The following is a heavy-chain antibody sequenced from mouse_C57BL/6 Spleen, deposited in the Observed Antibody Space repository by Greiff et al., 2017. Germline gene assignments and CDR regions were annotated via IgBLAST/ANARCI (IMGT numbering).Heavy chain of an antibody. CDR2: IYPGDGDT. D-gene: IGHD3-2*02. J-gene: IGHJ4*01. Sequence: QVQLQQSGAELVKPGASVKISCKASGYAFSSYWMNWVKQRPGKGLEWIGQIYPGDGDTTYNGKFKGKATLTADKSSSTAYMQRSSLTSEDSAVXFCASPDSAGYYYYAMDYWGQGTSVTVSS. V-gene: IGHV1-80*01. CDR1: GYAFSSYW. CDR3: ASPDSAGYYYYAMDY.